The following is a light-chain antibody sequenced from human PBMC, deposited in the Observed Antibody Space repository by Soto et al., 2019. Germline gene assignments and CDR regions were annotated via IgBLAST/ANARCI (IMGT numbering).Light chain of an antibody. V-gene: IGKV3-11*01. CDR1: QSVGSY. CDR2: DAS. Sequence: EIVLTQSPATLSLSPGERATLSCRASQSVGSYLAWYHQKPGQAPRLLIYDASNRATGIPARFSGSGSGTDFILTISSLEPEDFAVYYCQRRSNWPPITFGQGTRLEIK. J-gene: IGKJ5*01. CDR3: QRRSNWPPIT.